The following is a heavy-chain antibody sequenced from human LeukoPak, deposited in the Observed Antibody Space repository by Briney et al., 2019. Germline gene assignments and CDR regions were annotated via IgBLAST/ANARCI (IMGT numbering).Heavy chain of an antibody. Sequence: GSLRLSCAASGFTFSSYAMSWVRQAPGKGLGWVSAISGSGRSTYYADSVKGRFSISRDNSKNTLFLQMNNLRAEDTAVYYCAKLEYLPGGQGTLVTVSS. CDR1: GFTFSSYA. CDR2: ISGSGRST. D-gene: IGHD3-3*01. V-gene: IGHV3-23*01. J-gene: IGHJ4*02. CDR3: AKLEYLP.